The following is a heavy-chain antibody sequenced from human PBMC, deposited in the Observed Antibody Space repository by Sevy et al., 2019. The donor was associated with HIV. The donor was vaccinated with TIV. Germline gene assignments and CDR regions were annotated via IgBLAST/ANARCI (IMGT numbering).Heavy chain of an antibody. D-gene: IGHD6-6*01. Sequence: SETLSLTCTVSGAAISSGDYYWTWIRQHPGKGLEWIGNIYHSGSSFYNPSLKGRVVMSVVTSKNQFSLNLTSLTAADTAVYYCARVPVGSSPYYYAIDVWGQGTSVTVSS. CDR3: ARVPVGSSPYYYAIDV. CDR2: IYHSGSS. CDR1: GAAISSGDYY. V-gene: IGHV4-31*03. J-gene: IGHJ6*02.